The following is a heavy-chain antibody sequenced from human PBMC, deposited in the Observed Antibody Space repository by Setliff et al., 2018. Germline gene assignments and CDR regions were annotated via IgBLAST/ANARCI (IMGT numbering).Heavy chain of an antibody. Sequence: GGSLRLSCAASGFTFSTYAINWVRQAPGKGLEWVSVISGSGTTTYYADSVKGRFTISRDNSKNTVYLQMNSLRAEDTAIYYCAKMVGGSRSSGSCYFDYWGQGTLVTVSS. D-gene: IGHD2-15*01. V-gene: IGHV3-23*01. J-gene: IGHJ4*02. CDR2: ISGSGTTT. CDR1: GFTFSTYA. CDR3: AKMVGGSRSSGSCYFDY.